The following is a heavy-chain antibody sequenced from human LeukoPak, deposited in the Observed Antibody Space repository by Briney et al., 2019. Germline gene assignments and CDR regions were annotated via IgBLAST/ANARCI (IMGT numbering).Heavy chain of an antibody. Sequence: PSETLSLTCSVSGGSISSSNYYWSWIRQPAGKGLEWIGRIYTSESTNYNPSLKSRVTISVDTSRNQFSLKLSSVTAADTAVYYCVGSSGYYSGAFDIWGQGTMVTVSS. J-gene: IGHJ3*02. V-gene: IGHV4-61*02. CDR1: GGSISSSNYY. D-gene: IGHD3-22*01. CDR2: IYTSEST. CDR3: VGSSGYYSGAFDI.